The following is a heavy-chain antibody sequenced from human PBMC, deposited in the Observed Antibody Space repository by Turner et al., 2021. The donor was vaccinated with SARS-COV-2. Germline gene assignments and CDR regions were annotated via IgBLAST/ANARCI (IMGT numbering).Heavy chain of an antibody. Sequence: VQLVESGGGLVQPGGSLRLSCAASGFTFSSYWMSWVRQAPGKGLEWVANITQDGSEKYYVDSGKGRFTISRDNAKNSLYRKRNSLRAEDTAVYYCARDRSTYYDFWSGYWHFDYWGQGTLVTVSS. J-gene: IGHJ4*02. CDR1: GFTFSSYW. D-gene: IGHD3-3*01. CDR2: ITQDGSEK. CDR3: ARDRSTYYDFWSGYWHFDY. V-gene: IGHV3-7*01.